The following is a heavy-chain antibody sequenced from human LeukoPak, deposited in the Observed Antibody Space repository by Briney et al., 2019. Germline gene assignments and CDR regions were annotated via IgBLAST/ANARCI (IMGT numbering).Heavy chain of an antibody. D-gene: IGHD5-12*01. CDR3: ARPGGYNGYDPSPLDY. Sequence: GASVKVSCKASGYTFTGYYIHWVRQAPGQGLEWMARINPKSGDTNYTQKFQGRVTMTRDTSISTVSMELSRLRSDDTAVYYCARPGGYNGYDPSPLDYWGQGTLVTVSS. V-gene: IGHV1-2*06. CDR2: INPKSGDT. J-gene: IGHJ4*02. CDR1: GYTFTGYY.